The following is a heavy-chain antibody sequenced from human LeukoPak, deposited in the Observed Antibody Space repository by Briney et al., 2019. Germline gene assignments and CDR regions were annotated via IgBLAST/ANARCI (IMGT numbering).Heavy chain of an antibody. J-gene: IGHJ4*02. CDR3: ARRAGAYSHPYDY. CDR1: GFIFSDYY. D-gene: IGHD4/OR15-4a*01. Sequence: GGSLRLSCAASGFIFSDYYMSWIRQAPGKGLEWVSFISDSGNTIYYADSVKGRFTISRDNAKNSLYLQLNSLRAEDTAVYYCARRAGAYSHPYDYWGQGTLVTVSS. V-gene: IGHV3-11*04. CDR2: ISDSGNTI.